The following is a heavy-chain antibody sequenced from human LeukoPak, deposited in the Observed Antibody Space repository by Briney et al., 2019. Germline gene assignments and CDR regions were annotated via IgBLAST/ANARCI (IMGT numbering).Heavy chain of an antibody. CDR2: INHSGST. D-gene: IGHD2-2*01. CDR3: ARRARKLVPAAMTGGWFDP. V-gene: IGHV4-34*01. Sequence: SETLSLTCAVYGGSFSGYYWSWIRQPPGKGLEWIGEINHSGSTNYNPSLKSRVTISVGTSKNQFSLKLSSVTAADTAVYYCARRARKLVPAAMTGGWFDPWGQGTLVTVSS. CDR1: GGSFSGYY. J-gene: IGHJ5*02.